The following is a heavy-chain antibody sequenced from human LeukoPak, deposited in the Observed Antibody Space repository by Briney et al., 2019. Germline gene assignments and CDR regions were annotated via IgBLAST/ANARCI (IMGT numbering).Heavy chain of an antibody. CDR1: GDSVSSNSAA. Sequence: SQSLSLTCAISGDSVSSNSAAWNWIRQSPSRGLEWLGRTYYRSKWYNDYAISVKSRITINPDTSKNQFSLQLNSVTPEDTAVYYCARDLPRYNWNYFPSTFDYWGQGTLVTVSS. CDR3: ARDLPRYNWNYFPSTFDY. D-gene: IGHD1-7*01. J-gene: IGHJ4*02. V-gene: IGHV6-1*01. CDR2: TYYRSKWYN.